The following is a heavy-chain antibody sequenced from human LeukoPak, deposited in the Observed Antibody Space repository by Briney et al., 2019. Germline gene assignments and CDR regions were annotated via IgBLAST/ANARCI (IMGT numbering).Heavy chain of an antibody. Sequence: SETLFLTCTVSGYSISSGYYWGWIRQPPGKGLEWIGSIYHSGSTYYNPSLKSRVTISVDTSKNQFSLKLSSVTAADTAVYYCASYYMDVWGKGTTVTVSS. CDR2: IYHSGST. CDR1: GYSISSGYY. J-gene: IGHJ6*03. CDR3: ASYYMDV. V-gene: IGHV4-38-2*02.